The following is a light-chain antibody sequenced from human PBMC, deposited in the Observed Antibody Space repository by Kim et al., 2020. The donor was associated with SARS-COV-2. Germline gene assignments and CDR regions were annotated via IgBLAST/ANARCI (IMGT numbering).Light chain of an antibody. CDR2: RDN. CDR3: QVWDSTTVI. J-gene: IGLJ2*01. CDR1: GIGSKI. V-gene: IGLV3-9*01. Sequence: SVALGETARFTCGGNGIGSKIVHWYQQKPGQAPVLVIYRDNNRPSRIPERFSGSNSGNTAALTISRAQDGDEADYYCQVWDSTTVIFGGGTQLTVL.